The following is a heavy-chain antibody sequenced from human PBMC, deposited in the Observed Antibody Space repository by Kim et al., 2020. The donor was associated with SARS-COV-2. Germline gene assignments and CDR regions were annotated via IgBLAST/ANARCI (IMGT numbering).Heavy chain of an antibody. J-gene: IGHJ4*02. V-gene: IGHV1-2*02. D-gene: IGHD3-10*01. Sequence: YAQKFQGRVTMTRDTSISTAYMELSRLRSDDTAVYYCARDLSYGSGSFDYWGQGTLVTVSS. CDR3: ARDLSYGSGSFDY.